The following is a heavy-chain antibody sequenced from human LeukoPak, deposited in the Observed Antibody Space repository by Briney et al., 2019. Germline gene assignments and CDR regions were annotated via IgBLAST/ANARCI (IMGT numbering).Heavy chain of an antibody. CDR2: IRYDGSNK. D-gene: IGHD4-17*01. Sequence: QSGGSLRLSCAASGFTFSSYGIHWVRQAPGKGLEWVAFIRYDGSNKYYADSVKGRFTISRDNPKKTLYLQMNSLRAEDTAVYYCAKDRGYGDYPWWGAFDIWGQGTMVTVSS. CDR1: GFTFSSYG. J-gene: IGHJ3*02. V-gene: IGHV3-30*02. CDR3: AKDRGYGDYPWWGAFDI.